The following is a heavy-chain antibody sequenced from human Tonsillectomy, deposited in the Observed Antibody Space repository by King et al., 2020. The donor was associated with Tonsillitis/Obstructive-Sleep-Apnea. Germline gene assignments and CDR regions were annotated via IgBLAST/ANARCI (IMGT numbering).Heavy chain of an antibody. V-gene: IGHV3-23*04. CDR1: GFTFSSYA. CDR2: IRGSGGST. CDR3: AKGGGRIAAAGVHHDAFDI. D-gene: IGHD6-13*01. J-gene: IGHJ3*02. Sequence: DVQLVESGGGLVQPGGSLRLSCAASGFTFSSYAMSWVRQAPGKGLEWVSAIRGSGGSTYYADSVEGRFTISRDNSKNTLYLQRNSLRAEDTAVYYCAKGGGRIAAAGVHHDAFDIWGQGTMVTVSS.